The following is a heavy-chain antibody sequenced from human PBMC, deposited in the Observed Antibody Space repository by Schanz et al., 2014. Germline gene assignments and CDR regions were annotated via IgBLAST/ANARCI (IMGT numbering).Heavy chain of an antibody. CDR2: IYHSGNT. CDR3: ARAARRTRVVPLYFDY. D-gene: IGHD2-2*01. V-gene: IGHV4-4*02. CDR1: GASISSSNW. Sequence: QVQLQESGPGLVKPSGTLSLTCAVSGASISSSNWWSWVRQPPGKGLEWIGEIYHSGNTNYNASLKSRVTIAVDKSKNQFSLKWRSVTAADTAVYYCARAARRTRVVPLYFDYWGQGTLVTVSS. J-gene: IGHJ4*02.